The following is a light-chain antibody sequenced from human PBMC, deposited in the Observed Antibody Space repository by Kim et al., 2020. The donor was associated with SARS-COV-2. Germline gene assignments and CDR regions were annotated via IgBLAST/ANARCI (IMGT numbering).Light chain of an antibody. CDR3: QKCDSAPWT. Sequence: TSVGDRVTITCRASQDICNYLAWFQLKPGKAPKLLIYATSALQPGVPSRFSGSGSGTDFTLTVTSLQPEDVATYYCQKCDSAPWTFGQRTKVDIK. V-gene: IGKV1-27*01. J-gene: IGKJ1*01. CDR1: QDICNY. CDR2: ATS.